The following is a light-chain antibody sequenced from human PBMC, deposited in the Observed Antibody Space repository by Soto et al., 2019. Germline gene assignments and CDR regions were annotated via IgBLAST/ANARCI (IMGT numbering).Light chain of an antibody. CDR1: QGIRND. Sequence: DIQITQSPSSLSASVGDRVTITCRASQGIRNDLGWYQQKPGKAPKALIHAASRLQSGVPSRFSGSGSGTDFTLTISSLQPEDSATYFCQQSYTPPITFGQGTRLEIK. CDR2: AAS. J-gene: IGKJ5*01. CDR3: QQSYTPPIT. V-gene: IGKV1-39*01.